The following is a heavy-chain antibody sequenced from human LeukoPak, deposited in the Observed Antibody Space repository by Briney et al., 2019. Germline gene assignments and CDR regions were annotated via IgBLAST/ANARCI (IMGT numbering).Heavy chain of an antibody. CDR2: ISSSSSYI. J-gene: IGHJ4*02. CDR1: GFTFSSYS. V-gene: IGHV3-21*01. D-gene: IGHD3-22*01. Sequence: GGSLRLSCAASGFTFSSYSMSWVRQAPGKGLEWVSSISSSSSYIYYADSVKGRFTISRDNSKNTVYLQMNSLRAEDTAVYYCARVDYDSSGHQVFDYWGQGTLVTVSS. CDR3: ARVDYDSSGHQVFDY.